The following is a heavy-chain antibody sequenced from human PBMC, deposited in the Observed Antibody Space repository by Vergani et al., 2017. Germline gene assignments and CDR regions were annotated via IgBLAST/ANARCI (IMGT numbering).Heavy chain of an antibody. V-gene: IGHV3-49*03. D-gene: IGHD2-15*01. CDR3: TRDRGYCSGGSCYIRAFDI. J-gene: IGHJ3*02. Sequence: EVQLVESGGGLVQPGRSLRLSCTASGFTFGDYAMSWFHQAPGKGLEWVGFIRSKAYGGTTEYAASVKGRFTISRDDSKSIAYLQMNSLKTEDTAVYYCTRDRGYCSGGSCYIRAFDIWGQGTMVTVSS. CDR2: IRSKAYGGTT. CDR1: GFTFGDYA.